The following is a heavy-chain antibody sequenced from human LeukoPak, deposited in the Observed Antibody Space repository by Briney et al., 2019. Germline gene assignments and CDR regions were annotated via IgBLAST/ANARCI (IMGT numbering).Heavy chain of an antibody. D-gene: IGHD5-12*01. CDR1: GGSTSSGSYY. V-gene: IGHV4-61*02. J-gene: IGHJ4*02. CDR2: IYTSGST. Sequence: SETLSLTCTVSGGSTSSGSYYWSWIRQPAGKGLEWIGRIYTSGSTNYNPSLKSRVTISVDTAKNQFSLKLSSVTAADTAVYYCARAHTYSGYAYHSFDYWGQGTLVTVSS. CDR3: ARAHTYSGYAYHSFDY.